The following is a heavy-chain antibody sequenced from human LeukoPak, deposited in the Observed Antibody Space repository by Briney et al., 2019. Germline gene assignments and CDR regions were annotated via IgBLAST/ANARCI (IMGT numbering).Heavy chain of an antibody. CDR3: ARGSRTIELGDDY. Sequence: GGSLRLSCAASGFTFSGYAMNCVRQAPGKGLEWVSHIYSSDTTYADSVKGRFTISRDNAKNSLYLQMNSLRAEDTAVYYCARGSRTIELGDDYWGQGTLVTVSS. D-gene: IGHD5-24*01. CDR1: GFTFSGYA. J-gene: IGHJ4*02. V-gene: IGHV3-48*01. CDR2: IYSSDTT.